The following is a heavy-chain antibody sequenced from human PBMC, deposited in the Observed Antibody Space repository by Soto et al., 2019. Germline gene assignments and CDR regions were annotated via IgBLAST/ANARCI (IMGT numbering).Heavy chain of an antibody. CDR1: GGSISSGGYS. V-gene: IGHV4-30-2*01. D-gene: IGHD1-26*01. CDR2: IYHSGST. J-gene: IGHJ4*02. CDR3: ASAQTGIDGYNPMFYY. Sequence: QLQLQESGSGLVKPSQTLSLTCAVSGGSISSGGYSWSWIRQPPGKGLEWIGYIYHSGSTYYNPSIKSRVTISVDRSKTQFSLKLSSVTAADTAVYYCASAQTGIDGYNPMFYYWGQVPLLTVSS.